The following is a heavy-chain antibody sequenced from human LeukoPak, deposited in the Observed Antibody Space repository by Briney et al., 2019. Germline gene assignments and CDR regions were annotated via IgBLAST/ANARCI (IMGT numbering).Heavy chain of an antibody. CDR3: ARGRLYYYDSSGPATRRRTYNWFDP. V-gene: IGHV4-34*01. D-gene: IGHD3-22*01. CDR1: GGSFSGYY. CDR2: INHSGST. J-gene: IGHJ5*02. Sequence: SETLSLTCAVYGGSFSGYYWSWIRQPPGKGLKWIGEINHSGSTNYNPSLKSRVTISVDTSKNQFSLKLSSVTAADTAVYYCARGRLYYYDSSGPATRRRTYNWFDPWGQGTLVTVSS.